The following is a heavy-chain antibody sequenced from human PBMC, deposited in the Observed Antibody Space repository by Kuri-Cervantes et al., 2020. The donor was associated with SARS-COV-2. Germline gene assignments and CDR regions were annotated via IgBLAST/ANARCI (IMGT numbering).Heavy chain of an antibody. Sequence: GESLKISCAASGFTFSSYGMHWVRQAPGKGLEWVAVIWYGGSNKYYADSVKGRFTISRDNSKNTLYLQMNSLRAEDAAVYYCAREGYYYGSGNDYWGQGTLVTVSS. J-gene: IGHJ4*02. CDR1: GFTFSSYG. D-gene: IGHD3-10*01. V-gene: IGHV3-33*01. CDR3: AREGYYYGSGNDY. CDR2: IWYGGSNK.